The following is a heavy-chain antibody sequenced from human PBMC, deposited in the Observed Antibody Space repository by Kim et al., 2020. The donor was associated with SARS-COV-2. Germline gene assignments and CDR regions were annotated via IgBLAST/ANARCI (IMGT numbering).Heavy chain of an antibody. D-gene: IGHD6-13*01. J-gene: IGHJ4*02. V-gene: IGHV3-23*01. Sequence: GGSLRLSCAASGFMFSSYAMSWVRQAPGKGLEWVSGISGSGGTTYYADSVKGRFTISRDNSNNTLDLQMNSLRAEDTAVYYCANPGVSSSWGGWGQGTLVTVSS. CDR2: ISGSGGTT. CDR1: GFMFSSYA. CDR3: ANPGVSSSWGG.